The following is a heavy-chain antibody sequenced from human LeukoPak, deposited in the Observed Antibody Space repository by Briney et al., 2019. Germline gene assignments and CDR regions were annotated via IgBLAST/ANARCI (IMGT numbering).Heavy chain of an antibody. V-gene: IGHV4-59*01. CDR2: IYYSGST. D-gene: IGHD5-24*01. CDR1: GGSISSYY. CDR3: AREGMATISV. Sequence: SETLSLTCTVSGGSISSYYWSWIRQPPGKGLEWIGYIYYSGSTNYNPSLKSRVTISVDTSKNQFSLKLGSVTAADTAVYYCAREGMATISVWGQGTLVTVSS. J-gene: IGHJ4*02.